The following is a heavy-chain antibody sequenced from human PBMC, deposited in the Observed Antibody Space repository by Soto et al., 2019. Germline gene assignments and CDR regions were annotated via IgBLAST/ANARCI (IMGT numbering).Heavy chain of an antibody. J-gene: IGHJ4*02. V-gene: IGHV1-69*13. CDR3: ARKWELRSAGFDY. D-gene: IGHD1-26*01. Sequence: SVKVSCKASGGTFSSYAISWVRQAPGQGLEWMGGIIPIFGTANYAQKFQGRVTITADESTSTAYMELSSLRSEDTAVYYCARKWELRSAGFDYWGQGTLVIVSS. CDR2: IIPIFGTA. CDR1: GGTFSSYA.